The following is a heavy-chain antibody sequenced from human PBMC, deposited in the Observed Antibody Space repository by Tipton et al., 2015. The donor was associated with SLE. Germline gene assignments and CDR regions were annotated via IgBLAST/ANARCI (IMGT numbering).Heavy chain of an antibody. CDR3: ARDGGSSVI. CDR2: IYYSGST. J-gene: IGHJ3*02. CDR1: GGSISSYY. Sequence: TLSLTCTVSGGSISSYYWSWIRQPPGKGLEWIGYIYYSGSTNYNPSLKSRVTISVDTSKNQFSLKLSSVTAADTAVYYCARDGGSSVIWGQGTMVTVSS. D-gene: IGHD1-26*01. V-gene: IGHV4-59*01.